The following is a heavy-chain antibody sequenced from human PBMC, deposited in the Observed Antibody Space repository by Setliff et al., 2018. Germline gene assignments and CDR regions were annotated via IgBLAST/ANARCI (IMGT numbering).Heavy chain of an antibody. Sequence: ASVKVSCKASGYTFTYFGVSWLRLAPGQGLEWMGWISGHNGKTIIEPKFQGRVTMSVDPSKNHFSLKVTSVTVADTAVYYCAREGPESDSSGYMDVWGQGTTVTVSS. CDR1: GYTFTYFG. J-gene: IGHJ6*03. CDR3: AREGPESDSSGYMDV. CDR2: ISGHNGKT. D-gene: IGHD4-4*01. V-gene: IGHV1-18*01.